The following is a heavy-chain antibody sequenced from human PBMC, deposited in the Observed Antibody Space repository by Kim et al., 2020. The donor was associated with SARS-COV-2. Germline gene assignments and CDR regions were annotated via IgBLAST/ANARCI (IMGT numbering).Heavy chain of an antibody. D-gene: IGHD6-13*01. CDR3: ARAGPKYSSSWYPFQH. CDR2: INAGNGNT. CDR1: GYTFTSYA. V-gene: IGHV1-3*01. J-gene: IGHJ1*01. Sequence: ASVKVSCKASGYTFTSYAMHWVRQAPGQRLEWMGWINAGNGNTKYSQKFQGRVTITRDTSASTAYMELSSLRSEDTAVYYCARAGPKYSSSWYPFQHWGQGTLVTVSS.